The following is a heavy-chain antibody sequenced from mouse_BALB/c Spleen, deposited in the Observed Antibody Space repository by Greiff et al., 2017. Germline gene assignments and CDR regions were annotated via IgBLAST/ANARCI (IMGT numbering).Heavy chain of an antibody. V-gene: IGHV1-77*01. CDR2: IYPGSGST. CDR1: GYTFTDYV. J-gene: IGHJ2*01. Sequence: QVQLKESGPELVKPGASVKMSCKASGYTFTDYVISWVKQRTGQGLEWIGEIYPGSGSTYYNEKFKGKATLTADKSSNTAYMQLSSLTSEDSAVYFCARRFTYYGNSYYFDYWGQGTTLTVSS. D-gene: IGHD2-10*01. CDR3: ARRFTYYGNSYYFDY.